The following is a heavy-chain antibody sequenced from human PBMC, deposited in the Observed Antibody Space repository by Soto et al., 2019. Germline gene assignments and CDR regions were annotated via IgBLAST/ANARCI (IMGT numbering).Heavy chain of an antibody. CDR1: GYTFTSYG. J-gene: IGHJ5*02. Sequence: ASVKVSCKASGYTFTSYGISWVRQAPGQGLEWMGWISAYNGNTNYAQKLQGRVTMTTDTSTSTAYMELRSLRSDDTAVYYCARVPGGAYQLRIPELNRFDPWGQGTLVTVSS. CDR2: ISAYNGNT. V-gene: IGHV1-18*01. CDR3: ARVPGGAYQLRIPELNRFDP. D-gene: IGHD2-2*01.